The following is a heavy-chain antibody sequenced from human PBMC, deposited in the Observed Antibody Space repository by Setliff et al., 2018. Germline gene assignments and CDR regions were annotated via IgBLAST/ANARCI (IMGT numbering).Heavy chain of an antibody. CDR1: GGSIGSSSYY. D-gene: IGHD3-3*01. J-gene: IGHJ4*02. V-gene: IGHV4-39*07. CDR3: ASRATYYNFWSGYYLY. CDR2: IYYSGST. Sequence: PSETLSLTCTVSGGSIGSSSYYWGWIRQPPGKGLEWIGSIYYSGSTYYNPSLKSRVTISVDTSKNQFSLKLSSVTAADTAVYYCASRATYYNFWSGYYLYWGQGTLVTVSS.